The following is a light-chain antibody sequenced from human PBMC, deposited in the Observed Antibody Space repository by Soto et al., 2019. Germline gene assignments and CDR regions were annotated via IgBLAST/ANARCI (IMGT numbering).Light chain of an antibody. J-gene: IGLJ1*01. CDR2: XXS. CDR3: CSYAGSYTYV. V-gene: IGLV2-11*01. Sequence: QSVLTQPRSVSGSPGQSVTISCTGTSTDVGGYNYVSWYQQHRGEARRLMIXXXSXXXXRXXXRLSGSRSGNTASPTISGLQAEDEADYYCCSYAGSYTYVFGPGTKVTVL. CDR1: STDVGGYNY.